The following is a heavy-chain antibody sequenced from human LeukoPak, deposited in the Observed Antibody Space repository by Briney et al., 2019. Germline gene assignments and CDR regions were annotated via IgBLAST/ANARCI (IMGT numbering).Heavy chain of an antibody. CDR3: ARDHQYTYTNYGDY. Sequence: SGGSLRLSCSASGFPFSSYGLHWFRQAPGKGLEWVAVIWFDGSNKFYADSVKGRFTISRDNSKNTLYLQMNSLRAEDTAIYYCARDHQYTYTNYGDYWGQGTLVTVSS. D-gene: IGHD4-11*01. CDR1: GFPFSSYG. CDR2: IWFDGSNK. J-gene: IGHJ4*02. V-gene: IGHV3-33*08.